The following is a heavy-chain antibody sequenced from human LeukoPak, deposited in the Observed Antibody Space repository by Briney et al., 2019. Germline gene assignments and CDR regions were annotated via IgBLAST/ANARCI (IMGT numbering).Heavy chain of an antibody. CDR2: IYYSGST. J-gene: IGHJ4*02. CDR1: GGSISSYY. V-gene: IGHV4-59*08. D-gene: IGHD4-17*01. CDR3: ARVNGDYFDY. Sequence: SETLSLTCTVSGGSISSYYWSWIRQPPGRGLEWIGYIYYSGSTNYNPSLKSRVTISVDTSKNQFSLKLSSVTAADTAVYYCARVNGDYFDYWGQGTLVTVSS.